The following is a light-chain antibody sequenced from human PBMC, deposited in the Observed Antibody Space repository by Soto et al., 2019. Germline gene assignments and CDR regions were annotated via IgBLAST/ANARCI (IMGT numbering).Light chain of an antibody. Sequence: EIVFTQSPATLSLSPGERATLSCRASQSVSKCLAWYQQKPGQAPRLLIYDASARVTGIPPRFSGSGSGTDFTLTISSLEPEDFAVYSCQQCSNWPPVTFGQGTRLEMK. CDR2: DAS. V-gene: IGKV3-11*01. J-gene: IGKJ5*01. CDR1: QSVSKC. CDR3: QQCSNWPPVT.